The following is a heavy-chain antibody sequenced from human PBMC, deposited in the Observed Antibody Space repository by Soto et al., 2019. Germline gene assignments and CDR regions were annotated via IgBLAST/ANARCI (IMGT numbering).Heavy chain of an antibody. Sequence: SVKLYCKTSGGTFSSYIISWVRQFPGQGLEWMGRIIPILGIANYAQKFQGRVTITADKSTSTAYMELSSLRSEDTAVYYCANYYDSSGYYGPSFWGQGTLVTVSS. J-gene: IGHJ4*02. CDR1: GGTFSSYI. CDR3: ANYYDSSGYYGPSF. V-gene: IGHV1-69*02. D-gene: IGHD3-22*01. CDR2: IIPILGIA.